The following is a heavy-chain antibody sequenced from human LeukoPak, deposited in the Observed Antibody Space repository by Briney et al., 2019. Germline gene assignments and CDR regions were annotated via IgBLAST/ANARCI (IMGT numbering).Heavy chain of an antibody. J-gene: IGHJ4*02. Sequence: ASVKVSCKVSGYTFTDYYMHWVQQAPGEWLEWMGLVDPEDGETIYAEKFQGRVTITADTSTDTAYMELSSLRAEDTAVYYCTSSGYYYWGQGTLVTVSS. CDR3: TSSGYYY. CDR1: GYTFTDYY. V-gene: IGHV1-69-2*01. D-gene: IGHD3-22*01. CDR2: VDPEDGET.